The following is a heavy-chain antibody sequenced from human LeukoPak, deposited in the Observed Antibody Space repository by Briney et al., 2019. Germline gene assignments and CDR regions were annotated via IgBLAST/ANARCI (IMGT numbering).Heavy chain of an antibody. Sequence: SGTLSLTCTVSGDYINSLDLWSWVRQPPGKGLEWIGEMYLSGTTHSNPSVKSRVTISIDKSKNQFFLNLSSVTAADTAVYYCAGLVGRYSSGLYYYYFDYWGQGTLVTVSS. CDR3: AGLVGRYSSGLYYYYFDY. CDR2: MYLSGTT. V-gene: IGHV4-4*02. D-gene: IGHD3-22*01. CDR1: GDYINSLDL. J-gene: IGHJ4*02.